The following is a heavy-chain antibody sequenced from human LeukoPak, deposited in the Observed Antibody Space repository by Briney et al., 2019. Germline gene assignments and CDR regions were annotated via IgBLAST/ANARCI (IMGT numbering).Heavy chain of an antibody. CDR3: ATPHKYYDVWRGYCPFDN. CDR2: IIPIYGTT. D-gene: IGHD3-3*01. CDR1: GGTFSNYP. Sequence: SVNLAFMPAGGTFSNYPINWVRQAPGQGRAWLGGIIPIYGTTNYGQTFQGRVTLTTDASTNTAYMELSSLRSEDTALYYCATPHKYYDVWRGYCPFDNWGQGTLVTVSS. V-gene: IGHV1-69*05. J-gene: IGHJ4*02.